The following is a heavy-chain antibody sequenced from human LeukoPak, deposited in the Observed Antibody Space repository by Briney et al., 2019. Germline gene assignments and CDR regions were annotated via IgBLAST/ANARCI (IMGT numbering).Heavy chain of an antibody. D-gene: IGHD6-19*01. CDR1: GFTFSSYE. CDR2: ISSSGGLI. CDR3: ARVRDSSGCPDY. J-gene: IGHJ4*02. Sequence: GGSLRLSCAASGFTFSSYEMNWFRQAPGKGLEWVSYISSSGGLIYYADSVKGRFTISRDNAKNSLYLQMNSLRAEDTAVYYCARVRDSSGCPDYWGQGTLVTVSS. V-gene: IGHV3-48*03.